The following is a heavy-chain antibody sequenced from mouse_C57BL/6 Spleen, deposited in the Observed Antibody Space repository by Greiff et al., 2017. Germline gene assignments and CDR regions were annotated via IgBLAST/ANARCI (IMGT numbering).Heavy chain of an antibody. Sequence: EVKLMESGAELVRPGASVKLSCTASGFNIKDDYMHWVKQRPEQGLEWIGWIDPENGDTEYASKFQGKATITADTSSNTAYLQLSSLTSEDTAVYYCTTLIYYGMGYWGQGTSVTVSS. J-gene: IGHJ4*01. V-gene: IGHV14-4*01. CDR1: GFNIKDDY. CDR2: IDPENGDT. CDR3: TTLIYYGMGY.